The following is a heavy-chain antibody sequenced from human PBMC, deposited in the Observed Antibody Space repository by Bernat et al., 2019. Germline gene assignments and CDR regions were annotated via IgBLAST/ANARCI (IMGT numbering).Heavy chain of an antibody. J-gene: IGHJ4*02. CDR3: AAAVGTFLDY. D-gene: IGHD6-13*01. CDR1: GFTFDDYA. V-gene: IGHV3-9*01. Sequence: EVQLVESGGGLVQPGRSLRLSCAASGFTFDDYAMHWVRQAPGKGLEWVSGISWNSGSIGYADSVKGRFTISRDNAKNSLYLQMNSLRAEDTALYYCAAAVGTFLDYWGQGTLVTVSA. CDR2: ISWNSGSI.